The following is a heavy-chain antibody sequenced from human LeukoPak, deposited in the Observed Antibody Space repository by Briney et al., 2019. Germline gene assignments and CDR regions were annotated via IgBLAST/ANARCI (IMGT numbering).Heavy chain of an antibody. CDR2: IKQDGSEK. CDR1: GFTFSSYW. D-gene: IGHD6-19*01. Sequence: GGSLRLSCAASGFTFSSYWMNWVRQAPGKGLEWVAKIKQDGSEKYYVDSVKGRFTISRDNARNSLYLQMNSLRAEDTAVYYCARGGQWLVDNWFDPWGQGTLVTVSS. CDR3: ARGGQWLVDNWFDP. J-gene: IGHJ5*02. V-gene: IGHV3-7*04.